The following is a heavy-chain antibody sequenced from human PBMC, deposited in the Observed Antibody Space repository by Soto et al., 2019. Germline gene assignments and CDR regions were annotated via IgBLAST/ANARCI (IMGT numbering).Heavy chain of an antibody. CDR3: ARDPSPYYYDSSGYWAFDI. CDR2: ISYDGSNK. V-gene: IGHV3-30-3*01. CDR1: GFTFSSYA. Sequence: GGSLRLSCAASGFTFSSYAMHWVRQAPGKGLEWVAVISYDGSNKYYADSVKGRFTISRDNSKNTLYLQMNSLRAEDTAVYYCARDPSPYYYDSSGYWAFDIWGQGTMVTVPS. J-gene: IGHJ3*02. D-gene: IGHD3-22*01.